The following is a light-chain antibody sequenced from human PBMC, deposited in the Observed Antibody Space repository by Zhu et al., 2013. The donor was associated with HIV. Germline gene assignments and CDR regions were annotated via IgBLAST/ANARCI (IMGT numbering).Light chain of an antibody. CDR1: QSVSSSY. J-gene: IGKJ1*01. CDR2: GAS. V-gene: IGKV3D-20*02. CDR3: QQRSNWT. Sequence: EIVLTQSPGTLSLSPGERATLSCRASQSVSSSYLAWYQQKPGQAPRLLIYGASSRANGIPDRFSGSGSGTDFTLTISRLEPEDLGVYYCQQRSNWTFGQGTKVEIK.